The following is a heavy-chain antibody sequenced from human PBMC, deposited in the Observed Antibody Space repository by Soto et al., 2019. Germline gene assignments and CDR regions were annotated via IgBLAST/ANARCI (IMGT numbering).Heavy chain of an antibody. V-gene: IGHV1-2*02. CDR2: INTHSGVT. D-gene: IGHD2-15*01. Sequence: VQLVQSGAEVKKPGASVRVSCKASGYRFTGYYIHWVRQTPGQGLEWMGWINTHSGVTNSAQRLNGRSTMTRDGYTSTALAELSSLASDETATYYRAKAGGDSEGYDTYSFDYWGQGNLTTGSS. CDR3: AKAGGDSEGYDTYSFDY. J-gene: IGHJ4*02. CDR1: GYRFTGYY.